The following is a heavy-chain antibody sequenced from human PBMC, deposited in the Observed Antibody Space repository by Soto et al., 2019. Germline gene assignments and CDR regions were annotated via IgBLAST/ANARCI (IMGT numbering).Heavy chain of an antibody. D-gene: IGHD3-22*01. V-gene: IGHV3-23*01. CDR1: AFAFNNYA. J-gene: IGHJ4*02. CDR3: AKSRYSDSSGDFYDY. CDR2: IGGSGRTT. Sequence: PWGSLRLSCAASAFAFNNYAISCCRHPALKGLEWVSGIGGSGRTTYYADSVKGRFTISRDNSNNTLFLQMNSLRAEDTAVYYCAKSRYSDSSGDFYDYWGQGTLVTVSS.